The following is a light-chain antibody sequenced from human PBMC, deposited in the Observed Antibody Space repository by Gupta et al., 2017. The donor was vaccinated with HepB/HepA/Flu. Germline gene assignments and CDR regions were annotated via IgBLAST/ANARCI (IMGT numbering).Light chain of an antibody. Sequence: QSALTQPASVSGSPGQSTTISCTRITSDVGGYDYVSWYQQHPGKAPKLMIYAVNNRPSGVSNRFSGSKSGNSASLTITGLQAEDEADYYCSSYTTRSTLFGGGTKLTVL. V-gene: IGLV2-14*03. CDR1: TSDVGGYDY. CDR3: SSYTTRSTL. CDR2: AVN. J-gene: IGLJ2*01.